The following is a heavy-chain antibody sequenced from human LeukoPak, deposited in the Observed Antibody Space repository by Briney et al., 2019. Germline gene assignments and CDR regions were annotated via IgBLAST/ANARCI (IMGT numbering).Heavy chain of an antibody. V-gene: IGHV3-48*01. Sequence: GGSLRLSCAASGFTFSSYSMNWVRQAPGKGLEWVSYISSSSSTIYYADSVKGRFTISRDNAKNSLYLQMNSLRAEDTAVYYCARGPDSSSFRGLRQRIFDYWGQGTLVTVSS. CDR3: ARGPDSSSFRGLRQRIFDY. CDR2: ISSSSSTI. CDR1: GFTFSSYS. J-gene: IGHJ4*02. D-gene: IGHD6-6*01.